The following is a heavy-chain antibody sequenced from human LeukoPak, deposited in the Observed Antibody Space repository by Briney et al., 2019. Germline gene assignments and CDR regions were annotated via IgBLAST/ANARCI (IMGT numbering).Heavy chain of an antibody. D-gene: IGHD5-12*01. V-gene: IGHV1-2*06. CDR2: INPKSGGT. J-gene: IGHJ4*02. CDR3: ARETRDFSGYDN. CDR1: GYTFSGHY. Sequence: ASVKVSCKASGYTFSGHYMHWVRQAPGQGLEWMGRINPKSGGTNRAPRFQGRVTTTRDTSISTVYMELSSLRYDDTAVYYCARETRDFSGYDNWGQGTLVTVSS.